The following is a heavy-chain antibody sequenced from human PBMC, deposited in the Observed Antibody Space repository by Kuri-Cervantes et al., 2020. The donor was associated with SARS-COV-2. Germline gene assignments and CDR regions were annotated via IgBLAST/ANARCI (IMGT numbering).Heavy chain of an antibody. Sequence: GESLKISCEVSGSLFSASAIHWVRQASGKGLEWVGRIRGKANNYATAYVASVKGRFTISRDDSKNMAYLQMNSLKTEDTAVYYCTTLIDYWGQGTLVTVSS. CDR3: TTLIDY. V-gene: IGHV3-73*01. J-gene: IGHJ4*02. CDR1: GSLFSASA. CDR2: IRGKANNYAT.